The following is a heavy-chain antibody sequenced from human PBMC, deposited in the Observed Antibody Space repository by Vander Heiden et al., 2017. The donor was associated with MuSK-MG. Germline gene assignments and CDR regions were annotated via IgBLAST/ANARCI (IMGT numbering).Heavy chain of an antibody. CDR3: AKALRVANYFDY. CDR1: GFTFSSYA. CDR2: IGGSGGNT. J-gene: IGHJ4*02. D-gene: IGHD2-15*01. Sequence: EVQLLESGGGLVQPGGSLRLSRAASGFTFSSYAMSWVRQVPGKGLEWVSAIGGSGGNTYYADSVKGRFTISRDNSKNTLYLQMDSLRVEDTAVYYCAKALRVANYFDYWGQGTLVTVSS. V-gene: IGHV3-23*01.